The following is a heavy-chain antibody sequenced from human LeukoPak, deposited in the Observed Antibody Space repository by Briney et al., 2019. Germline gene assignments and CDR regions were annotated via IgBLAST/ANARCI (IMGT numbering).Heavy chain of an antibody. J-gene: IGHJ4*02. Sequence: ASVKVSCKASGGTFSNSAISWVRQAPGQGLEWMGWITLNSGDTKYAQKFQGRVTMTSDTSITTAYMELSRLKFDDTAMYYCAREGELGLNDWGQGTLVTVSS. D-gene: IGHD7-27*01. V-gene: IGHV1-2*02. CDR1: GGTFSNSA. CDR2: ITLNSGDT. CDR3: AREGELGLND.